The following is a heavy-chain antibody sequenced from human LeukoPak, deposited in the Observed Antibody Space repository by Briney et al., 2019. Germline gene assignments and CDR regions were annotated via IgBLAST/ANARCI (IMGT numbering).Heavy chain of an antibody. V-gene: IGHV1-18*01. CDR1: GYTFTSYG. D-gene: IGHD4-17*01. CDR3: ARSTVTTFGVDWFDP. CDR2: ISAYNGNT. Sequence: SVKVSCKASGYTFTSYGISWVRQAPGQGLEWMGRISAYNGNTNYAHKFQGRVTMTTDTSTSTAYMELRSLRSDDTAVYYCARSTVTTFGVDWFDPWGQGTLVTVSS. J-gene: IGHJ5*02.